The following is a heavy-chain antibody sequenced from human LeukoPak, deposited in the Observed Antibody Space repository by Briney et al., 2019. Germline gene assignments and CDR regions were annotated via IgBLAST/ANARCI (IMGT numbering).Heavy chain of an antibody. CDR1: GFTFSSYS. CDR3: ARRPNYYGSGSYHHFDY. J-gene: IGHJ4*02. V-gene: IGHV3-48*01. Sequence: QAGGSLRLSCAASGFTFSSYSMNWVRQAPGKGLEWVSYISSSSSTIYYADSVKGRFTISRDNAKNSLYLQMNSLRAEDTAVYYCARRPNYYGSGSYHHFDYWGQGTLVTVSS. D-gene: IGHD3-10*01. CDR2: ISSSSSTI.